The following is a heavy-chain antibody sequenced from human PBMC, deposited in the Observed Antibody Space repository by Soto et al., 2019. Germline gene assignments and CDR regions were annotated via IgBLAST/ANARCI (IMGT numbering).Heavy chain of an antibody. Sequence: PGGSLRLSCAASGFTFSSYAMSWVRQAPGKGLEWVSAISGSGGSTYYADSVKGRFTISRDNSKNTLYLQMNSLRAEDTAVYYCAKDEITLRIQLWYGGFDYWGQGTLVTVSS. V-gene: IGHV3-23*01. CDR2: ISGSGGST. D-gene: IGHD5-18*01. J-gene: IGHJ4*02. CDR3: AKDEITLRIQLWYGGFDY. CDR1: GFTFSSYA.